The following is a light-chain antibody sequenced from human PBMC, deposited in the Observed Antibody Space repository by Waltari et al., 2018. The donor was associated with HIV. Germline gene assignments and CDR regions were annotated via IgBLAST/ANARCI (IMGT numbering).Light chain of an antibody. CDR3: QQYGNTPRIT. CDR1: QSVSSTY. V-gene: IGKV3-20*01. J-gene: IGKJ5*01. Sequence: EIVLTQSPDTLSLSPGERATLSCRASQSVSSTYLAWYQQKPGQGPRLLISGASRRATGIPDRFSGSGSGTDVTLTISRLEPEDFAVYYCQQYGNTPRITFGQGTRLEIK. CDR2: GAS.